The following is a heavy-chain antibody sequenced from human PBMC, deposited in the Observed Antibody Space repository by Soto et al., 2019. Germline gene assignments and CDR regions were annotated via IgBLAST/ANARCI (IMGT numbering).Heavy chain of an antibody. J-gene: IGHJ4*02. V-gene: IGHV3-30-3*01. D-gene: IGHD1-26*01. CDR1: GFTFSSYA. CDR2: ISYDGSNK. Sequence: PGGSLRLSCAASGFTFSSYAMHWVRQSPGKGLEWVAVISYDGSNKYYADSVKGRFTISRDNSKNTLYLQMNGLRTEDTAVFYCARGPDHSGRLDWGQGTLVTSP. CDR3: ARGPDHSGRLD.